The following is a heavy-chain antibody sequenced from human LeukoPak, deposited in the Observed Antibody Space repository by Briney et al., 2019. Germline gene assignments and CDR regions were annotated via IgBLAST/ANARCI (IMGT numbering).Heavy chain of an antibody. D-gene: IGHD6-19*01. Sequence: SQTLSLTCVISGGSVSSNSDTWIWLRQSPSRGLEWLGRTYYRSKWYNDYGLSVRSRITVNPDTSKNQFSLQLKSVTPEDTAVYYCARASHGSGCDYWSQGTLVTVSS. CDR1: GGSVSSNSDT. J-gene: IGHJ4*02. CDR2: TYYRSKWYN. CDR3: ARASHGSGCDY. V-gene: IGHV6-1*01.